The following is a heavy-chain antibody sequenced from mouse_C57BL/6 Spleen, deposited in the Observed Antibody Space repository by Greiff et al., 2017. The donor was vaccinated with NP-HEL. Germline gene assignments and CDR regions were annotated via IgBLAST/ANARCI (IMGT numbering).Heavy chain of an antibody. D-gene: IGHD2-4*01. Sequence: EVQLQESGGGLVKPGGSLKLSCAASGFTFSDYGMHWVRQAPEKGLEWVAYISSGSSTIYYADTVKGRFTISRDNAKNTLFLQMTSLRSEDTAMYYCARDYDGPYYYAMDYWGQGTSVTVSS. CDR3: ARDYDGPYYYAMDY. V-gene: IGHV5-17*01. CDR1: GFTFSDYG. CDR2: ISSGSSTI. J-gene: IGHJ4*01.